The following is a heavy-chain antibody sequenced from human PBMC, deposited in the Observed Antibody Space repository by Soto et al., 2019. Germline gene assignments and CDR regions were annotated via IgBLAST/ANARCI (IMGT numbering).Heavy chain of an antibody. CDR2: IDQNGIT. CDR3: ARLNRDYYYYAMDV. V-gene: IGHV4-4*02. Sequence: SETLSLTCAVSGDPISSSKWWTWVRQTPGKGLEWIGKIDQNGITNYNPSLESRVTILKDNSKNQLSLKLTSVTAVDSAVYYCARLNRDYYYYAMDVSGQGATVTVSS. CDR1: GDPISSSKW. J-gene: IGHJ6*02.